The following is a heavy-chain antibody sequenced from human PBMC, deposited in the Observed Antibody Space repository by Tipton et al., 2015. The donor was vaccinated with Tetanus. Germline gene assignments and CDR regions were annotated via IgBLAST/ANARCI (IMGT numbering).Heavy chain of an antibody. CDR1: GFDFSKYA. CDR2: IWYDGSER. V-gene: IGHV3-33*03. CDR3: ASHYGSGSDDAFDI. J-gene: IGHJ3*02. Sequence: SGFDFSKYAMHWVRQAPGKGLEWVAVIWYDGSERFYGDSVKGRFTISRDNAESSLYLQMNSLRAEGTAVYYCASHYGSGSDDAFDIWGQGTMVTVSS. D-gene: IGHD3-10*01.